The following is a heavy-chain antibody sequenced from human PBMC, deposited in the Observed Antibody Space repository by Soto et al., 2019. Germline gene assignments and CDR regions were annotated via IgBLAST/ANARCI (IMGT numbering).Heavy chain of an antibody. CDR2: IIPILGIA. V-gene: IGHV1-69*02. J-gene: IGHJ6*03. Sequence: SVKVYCKASGGTFSSYTISWVRQAPGQGLEWMGRIIPILGIANYAQKFQGRVTITADKSTSTAYMELSSLRSEDTAMYYCACRTMDRGVNIEYDMDVWGKGTTVTVSS. D-gene: IGHD3-10*01. CDR1: GGTFSSYT. CDR3: ACRTMDRGVNIEYDMDV.